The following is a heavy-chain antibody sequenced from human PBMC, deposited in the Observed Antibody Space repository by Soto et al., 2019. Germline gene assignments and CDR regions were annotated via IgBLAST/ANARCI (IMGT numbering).Heavy chain of an antibody. Sequence: GSLRLSCAASGFTFSSYWMSWVRQAPGKGLEWVANIKQDGSEKYYVDSVKGRFTISRDNAKNSLYLQMNSLRAEDTAVYYCARDKSHRQQLDAFYYFDYWGQGTLVTVSS. CDR3: ARDKSHRQQLDAFYYFDY. V-gene: IGHV3-7*01. CDR1: GFTFSSYW. J-gene: IGHJ4*02. D-gene: IGHD6-13*01. CDR2: IKQDGSEK.